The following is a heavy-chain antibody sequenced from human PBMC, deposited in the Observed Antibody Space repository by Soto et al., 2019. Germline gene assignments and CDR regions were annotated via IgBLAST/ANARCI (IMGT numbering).Heavy chain of an antibody. CDR1: GFTFSSYE. D-gene: IGHD4-4*01. J-gene: IGHJ6*02. Sequence: QPGGSLRLSCAASGFTFSSYEMNWVRQAPGKGLEWVSYVSSSGDTIYYADSVKGRFTISRDNAKNSLYLQMNSLRAEDTAAYYCAREYHSNHRNGMDVWGQGTTVTVSS. CDR3: AREYHSNHRNGMDV. V-gene: IGHV3-48*03. CDR2: VSSSGDTI.